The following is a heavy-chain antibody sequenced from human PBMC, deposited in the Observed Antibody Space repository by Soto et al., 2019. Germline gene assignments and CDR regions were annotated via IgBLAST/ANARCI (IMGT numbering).Heavy chain of an antibody. V-gene: IGHV3-48*01. CDR3: ARSSTFYDY. D-gene: IGHD6-6*01. CDR2: ISSSSDTI. CDR1: GFTLPGYS. Sequence: EVQVVESGGALVQPVGSLRLSCAPSGFTLPGYSMNWVRQAPGKGLEWVSYISSSSDTIYYADSVKGRFTISRDNAKNLLYLQMKSLRAEDTGVYYCARSSTFYDYWGQGTPVTVSS. J-gene: IGHJ4*02.